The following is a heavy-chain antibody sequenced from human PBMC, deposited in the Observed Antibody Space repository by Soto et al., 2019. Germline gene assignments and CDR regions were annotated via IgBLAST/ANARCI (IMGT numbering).Heavy chain of an antibody. CDR3: ARLNSSGYFKVVVYFDY. CDR2: IYYSGST. D-gene: IGHD3-22*01. CDR1: GGSISSGDYY. J-gene: IGHJ4*02. V-gene: IGHV4-30-4*01. Sequence: SETLSLTCTVSGGSISSGDYYWSWIRQPPGKGLEWIGYIYYSGSTYYNPSLKSRVTISVDTSKNQFSLKLSSVTAADTAVYYCARLNSSGYFKVVVYFDYWGQGTLVTVSS.